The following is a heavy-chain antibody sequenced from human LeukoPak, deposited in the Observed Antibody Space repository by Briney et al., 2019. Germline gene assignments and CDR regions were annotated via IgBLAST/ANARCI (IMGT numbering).Heavy chain of an antibody. CDR1: GYTFTGYH. CDR2: INPNSGGT. D-gene: IGHD2-21*02. V-gene: IGHV1-2*02. J-gene: IGHJ6*03. Sequence: GASVKVSCKASGYTFTGYHMHWVRQAPGQGLEWMGWINPNSGGTNYAQKFQDRVTMTRDTSISTAYMELSRLRSDDTAVYYCARELAYCGGDCYSYYYYYYMDVWGKGTTVTVSS. CDR3: ARELAYCGGDCYSYYYYYYMDV.